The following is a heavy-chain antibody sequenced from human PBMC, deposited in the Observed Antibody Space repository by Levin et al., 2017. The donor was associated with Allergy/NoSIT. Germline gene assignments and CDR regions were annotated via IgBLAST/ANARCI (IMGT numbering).Heavy chain of an antibody. Sequence: GGSLRLSCAASGFTFSSYAMSWVRQAPGKGLEWVSAISGSGGSTYYADSVKGRFTISRDNSKNTLYLQMNSLRAEDTAVYYCAKVERVGSSWYGGEAFDSWGQGTMVTVSS. D-gene: IGHD6-13*01. J-gene: IGHJ3*02. CDR2: ISGSGGST. CDR1: GFTFSSYA. CDR3: AKVERVGSSWYGGEAFDS. V-gene: IGHV3-23*01.